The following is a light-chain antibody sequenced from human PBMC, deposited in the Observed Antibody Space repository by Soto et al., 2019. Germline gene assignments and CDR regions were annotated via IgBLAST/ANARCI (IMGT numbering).Light chain of an antibody. CDR1: QSIRSNY. J-gene: IGKJ5*01. CDR3: QLYGNSPP. Sequence: EIGLTQSAGTLSLSPGERATLSCRASQSIRSNYLAWYQQKPGQAPRFLIYGASTRATGISARFSGSGSGTEFTHTISSLEPEDFAVYYCQLYGNSPPFGQGTLLEVK. V-gene: IGKV3-20*01. CDR2: GAS.